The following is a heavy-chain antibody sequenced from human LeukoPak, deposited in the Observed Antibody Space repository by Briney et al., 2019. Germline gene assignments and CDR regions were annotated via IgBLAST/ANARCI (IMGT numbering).Heavy chain of an antibody. CDR3: AKSRPIDY. CDR1: GFTFSTYG. V-gene: IGHV3-30*18. CDR2: ISSDGSKK. Sequence: GGSLRLSCAASGFTFSTYGIHWVRQAPGKGLEWVAAISSDGSKKYYADSVKGRFTIPRDNSKNTVYVQMNSLRADDTAVYYCAKSRPIDYWGQGTLVTVSS. J-gene: IGHJ4*02.